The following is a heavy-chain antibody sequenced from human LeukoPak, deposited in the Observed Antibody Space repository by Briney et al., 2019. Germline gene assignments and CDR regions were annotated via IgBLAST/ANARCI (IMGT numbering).Heavy chain of an antibody. D-gene: IGHD6-19*01. V-gene: IGHV3-11*04. J-gene: IGHJ4*02. CDR2: ISSSGSTI. CDR1: GFTFSDYY. CDR3: ASVAKAVAGTLDY. Sequence: GGSLRLSCAASGFTFSDYYMSWIRQAPGKGLEWVSYISSSGSTIYYADSVKGRFTISRDNAKNSLYLQMNSLRAEDTAAYYCASVAKAVAGTLDYWGQGTLVTVSS.